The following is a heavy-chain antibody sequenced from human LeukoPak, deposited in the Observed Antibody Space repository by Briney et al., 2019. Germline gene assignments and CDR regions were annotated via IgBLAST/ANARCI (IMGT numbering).Heavy chain of an antibody. CDR3: ARDSSGYSYGSWFDP. J-gene: IGHJ5*02. D-gene: IGHD5-18*01. V-gene: IGHV1-2*02. CDR1: GYTFTGYY. CDR2: INPNSGGT. Sequence: WASVKVSCKASGYTFTGYYMHWVRQAPGQGLEWMGWINPNSGGTNYAQKFQGRVTMTRDTSISTAYMELSRLRSDDTAVYYCARDSSGYSYGSWFDPWGQGTLVTVSS.